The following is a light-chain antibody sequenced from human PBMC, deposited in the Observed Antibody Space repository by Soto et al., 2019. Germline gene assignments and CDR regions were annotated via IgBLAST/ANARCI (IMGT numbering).Light chain of an antibody. CDR3: QQYGSSPWT. Sequence: EIVLTQSPDTLSVSPGERATLSCRASQSVSNNYLAWYLQKPGQAPKVLIHAASGRTTGIPDRFRGSGSGTDFTLTITRLEPEDCAVYYCQQYGSSPWTFGQGTKVDIK. CDR1: QSVSNNY. V-gene: IGKV3-20*01. CDR2: AAS. J-gene: IGKJ1*01.